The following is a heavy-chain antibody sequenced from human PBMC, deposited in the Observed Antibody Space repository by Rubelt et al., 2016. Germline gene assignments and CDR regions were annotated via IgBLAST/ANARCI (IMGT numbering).Heavy chain of an antibody. V-gene: IGHV4-34*01. D-gene: IGHD6-13*01. CDR3: ARGTIAAAENFDY. CDR2: INHSGST. J-gene: IGHJ4*02. Sequence: QVQLQQWGAGLLKPSETLSLTCAVYGGSFSGYYWSWIRQPPGKGLEWIGEINHSGSTNYNPSLKSLVTISVDTSKNQFCLKLRSVSAADTAVDYCARGTIAAAENFDYWGQGTLVTVSS. CDR1: GGSFSGYY.